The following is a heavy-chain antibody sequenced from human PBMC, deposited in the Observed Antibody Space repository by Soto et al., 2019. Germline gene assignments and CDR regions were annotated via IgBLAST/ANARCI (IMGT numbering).Heavy chain of an antibody. CDR2: ISAYNGNT. Sequence: ASVKVSCKASGYIFTSYGISWVRQAPGQGLEWMGWISAYNGNTNYAQKLQGRVTMTTDTSTSTAYMELSSLRSEDTAVYYCAREADRLYYYDSSGNWYFDLWGRGTLVTVSS. V-gene: IGHV1-18*01. CDR1: GYIFTSYG. CDR3: AREADRLYYYDSSGNWYFDL. J-gene: IGHJ2*01. D-gene: IGHD3-22*01.